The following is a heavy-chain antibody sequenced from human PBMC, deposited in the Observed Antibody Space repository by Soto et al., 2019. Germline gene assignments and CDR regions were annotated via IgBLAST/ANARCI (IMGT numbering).Heavy chain of an antibody. V-gene: IGHV3-11*06. CDR3: ARLSGHDDYVCGSYRYTAARGPYYFDS. J-gene: IGHJ4*02. CDR2: ISTSSIYT. CDR1: AFTVSAYH. Sequence: KAGWSLRLSCGASAFTVSAYHISSIRQARRKGLEGVSYISTSSIYTNSADSVKGRFTITRDNAKISLYLQMNSLRAEDTAVYYCARLSGHDDYVCGSYRYTAARGPYYFDSWGQASLVTVS. D-gene: IGHD3-16*02.